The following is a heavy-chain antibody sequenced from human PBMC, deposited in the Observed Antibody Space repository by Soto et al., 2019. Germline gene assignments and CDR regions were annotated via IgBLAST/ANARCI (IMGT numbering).Heavy chain of an antibody. CDR2: INAGNGNT. Sequence: QVQLMQSGAEVKKPGASVKVSCKASGYTFTSYAMHWVRQAPGQRLEWMGWINAGNGNTTYSQKFQGRVTITRETSASTAYMELSSLRSEDTAVYYCARSSSWYVFDYWGQGTLVTVSS. CDR3: ARSSSWYVFDY. D-gene: IGHD6-13*01. CDR1: GYTFTSYA. V-gene: IGHV1-3*01. J-gene: IGHJ4*02.